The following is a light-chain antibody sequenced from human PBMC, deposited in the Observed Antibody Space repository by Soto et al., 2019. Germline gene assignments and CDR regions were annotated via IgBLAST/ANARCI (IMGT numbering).Light chain of an antibody. J-gene: IGKJ2*01. CDR1: QSVLYSSNNKDY. Sequence: DIVMTQSPDSLAVSLGERVTINCRSSQSVLYSSNNKDYLAWYQQKPGQPPKLLIYWASTRELGVPDRFSGSGSGTDFTLPISSLQAEDVAVYYCQQYYITPYTFGQGTKLEMK. V-gene: IGKV4-1*01. CDR3: QQYYITPYT. CDR2: WAS.